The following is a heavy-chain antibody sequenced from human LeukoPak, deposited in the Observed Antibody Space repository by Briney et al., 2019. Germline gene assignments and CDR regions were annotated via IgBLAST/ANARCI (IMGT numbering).Heavy chain of an antibody. CDR1: GFTLSINY. J-gene: IGHJ4*02. Sequence: GVPLTLLCTASGFTLSINYMRGARQAPGEGLEWVSVIYSGVTTYYAESVKGRFTISRDNSKNTLFLQTKSLRDEDTAVYDCAGGIGGFYDSSGYYNYWGQGTLVTVSS. D-gene: IGHD3-22*01. CDR3: AGGIGGFYDSSGYYNY. CDR2: IYSGVTT. V-gene: IGHV3-53*01.